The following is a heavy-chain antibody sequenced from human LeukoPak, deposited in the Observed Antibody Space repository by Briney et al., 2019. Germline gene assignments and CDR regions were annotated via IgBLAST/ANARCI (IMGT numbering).Heavy chain of an antibody. CDR1: GFTVSSKY. V-gene: IGHV3-53*01. J-gene: IGHJ4*02. CDR2: IYSGSTT. D-gene: IGHD2-2*01. CDR3: ARLRGYCSNNSCYPLGY. Sequence: PGGSLRLSCAASGFTVSSKYMSWVRQAPGKGLEWVSVIYSGSTTFYADSVKGRFSIPRDNSKNTLYLRMNSLRAEDTAVYYCARLRGYCSNNSCYPLGYWVQGTLVTVSS.